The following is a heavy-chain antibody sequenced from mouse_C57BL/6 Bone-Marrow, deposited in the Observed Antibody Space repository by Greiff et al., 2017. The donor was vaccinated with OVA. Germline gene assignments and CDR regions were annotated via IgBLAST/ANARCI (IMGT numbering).Heavy chain of an antibody. CDR1: GYTFTDYE. J-gene: IGHJ1*03. CDR3: TIHSYFDD. Sequence: VQLVESGAELVRPGASVTLSCKASGYTFTDYEMHWVKQTPVHGLEWIGAIDPETGGTAYNQKFKGKAILTADKSSSTAYMELRSLTSEDSAVYYCTIHSYFDDWGTGTTVTVSS. V-gene: IGHV1-15*01. CDR2: IDPETGGT.